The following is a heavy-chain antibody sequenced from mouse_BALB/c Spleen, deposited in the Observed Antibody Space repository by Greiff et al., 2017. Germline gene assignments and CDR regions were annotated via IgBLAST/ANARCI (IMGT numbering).Heavy chain of an antibody. Sequence: EVMLVESGGGLVQLGGSRKLSCAASGFTFSSFGMHWVRQAPEKGLEWVAYISSGSSTIYYADTVKGRFTISRDNPKNTLFLQMTSLRSEDTAMYYCARSLGRWMDYWGQGTSVTVSS. CDR3: ARSLGRWMDY. CDR1: GFTFSSFG. D-gene: IGHD4-1*01. CDR2: ISSGSSTI. V-gene: IGHV5-17*02. J-gene: IGHJ4*01.